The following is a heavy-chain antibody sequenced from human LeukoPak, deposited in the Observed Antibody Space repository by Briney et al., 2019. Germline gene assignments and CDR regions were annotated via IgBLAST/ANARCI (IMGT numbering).Heavy chain of an antibody. CDR1: GYTFTDYY. D-gene: IGHD5-12*01. V-gene: IGHV1-2*02. Sequence: ASVTVSCKASGYTFTDYYIHWVRQAPGQGLEWMGWINTKSGGTNYAQKFQGRVTMTRDTSISTAYMDLIRLRSDDTAVYYCARDSSGGIYYYYYFMDVWGKGTTVTVSS. CDR2: INTKSGGT. CDR3: ARDSSGGIYYYYYFMDV. J-gene: IGHJ6*03.